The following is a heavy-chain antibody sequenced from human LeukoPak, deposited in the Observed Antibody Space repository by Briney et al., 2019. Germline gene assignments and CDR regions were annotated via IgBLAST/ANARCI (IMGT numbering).Heavy chain of an antibody. D-gene: IGHD5-18*01. V-gene: IGHV3-30*18. Sequence: GGSLRLSCAASGFTFSSYGMHWVRQAPGKGLEWVAVISYDGSNKYYADSVKGRFTISRDNSKNTLYLQMNSLRAEDTAVYYCAKDDEYSYGIRDYWGQGTLVTVSS. CDR3: AKDDEYSYGIRDY. CDR2: ISYDGSNK. CDR1: GFTFSSYG. J-gene: IGHJ4*02.